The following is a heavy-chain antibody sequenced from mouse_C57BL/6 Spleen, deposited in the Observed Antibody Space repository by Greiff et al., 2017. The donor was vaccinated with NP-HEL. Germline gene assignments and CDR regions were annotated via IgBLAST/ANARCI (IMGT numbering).Heavy chain of an antibody. CDR2: IRNKANGYTT. J-gene: IGHJ4*01. D-gene: IGHD2-3*01. V-gene: IGHV7-3*01. Sequence: DVKLVESGGGLVQPGGSLSLSCAASGFTFTDYYMSWVRQPPGKALEWLGFIRNKANGYTTEYSASVKGRFTISRYNSQSILYLQMNALRAEDSATYYCARSEDEIYDGYYGAMDYWGQGTSVTVSS. CDR1: GFTFTDYY. CDR3: ARSEDEIYDGYYGAMDY.